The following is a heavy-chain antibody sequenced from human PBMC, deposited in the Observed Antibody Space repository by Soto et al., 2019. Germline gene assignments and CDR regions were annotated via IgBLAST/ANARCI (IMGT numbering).Heavy chain of an antibody. Sequence: GSLRLSCAASGFTFSSYAMSWVRQAPGKGLEWVSAISGSGGSTYYADSVKGRFTISRDNSKNTLCLQMNSLRAEDTAVYYCARARTVAGRGTDFDYWGQGTLVTVSS. CDR3: ARARTVAGRGTDFDY. CDR2: ISGSGGST. J-gene: IGHJ4*02. D-gene: IGHD6-19*01. CDR1: GFTFSSYA. V-gene: IGHV3-23*01.